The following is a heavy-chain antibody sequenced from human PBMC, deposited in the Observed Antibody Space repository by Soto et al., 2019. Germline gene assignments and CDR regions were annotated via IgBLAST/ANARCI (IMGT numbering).Heavy chain of an antibody. J-gene: IGHJ6*04. V-gene: IGHV4-59*01. Sequence: SETLSLTCTVSGGSISSYYWSWIRQPPGKGLEWIGYIYYSGSTNYNPSLKSRVTISVDTSKNQFSLKLSSVTAADTAVYYCARLVAARPHYYYGMDVWGEGTTVTVSS. CDR3: ARLVAARPHYYYGMDV. D-gene: IGHD6-6*01. CDR2: IYYSGST. CDR1: GGSISSYY.